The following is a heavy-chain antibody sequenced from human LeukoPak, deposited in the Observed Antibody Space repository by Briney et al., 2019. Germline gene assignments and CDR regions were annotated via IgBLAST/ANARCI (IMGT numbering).Heavy chain of an antibody. CDR3: ARAELVRFLRWFDP. J-gene: IGHJ5*02. CDR2: TYYRSKWYN. D-gene: IGHD6-13*01. V-gene: IGHV6-1*01. Sequence: SQTLSLTCAISGDSVPSNSATWNWIRQSPSRGLEWLGRTYYRSKWYNDYAVSVKSRITINPDTSKNQFSLQLNSVTPEDTAIYYCARAELVRFLRWFDPWGQGTLVTVSS. CDR1: GDSVPSNSAT.